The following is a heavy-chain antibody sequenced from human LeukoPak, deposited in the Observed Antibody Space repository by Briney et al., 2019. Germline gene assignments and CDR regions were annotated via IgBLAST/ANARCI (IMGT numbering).Heavy chain of an antibody. CDR2: SHYSGTS. D-gene: IGHD1-1*01. J-gene: IGHJ4*02. Sequence: SRTLSLTCTVSGVSISSGDYYWSWIRQQPGKGLEWIGYSHYSGTSYYSTSLKSRIAISIDTSKNQFSLKLSPVTAADTAVYYCARDGPTSVLWGQGTLVTVSS. CDR3: ARDGPTSVL. CDR1: GVSISSGDYY. V-gene: IGHV4-31*03.